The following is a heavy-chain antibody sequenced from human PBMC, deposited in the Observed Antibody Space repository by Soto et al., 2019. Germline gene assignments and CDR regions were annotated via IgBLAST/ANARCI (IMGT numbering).Heavy chain of an antibody. V-gene: IGHV1-3*01. CDR3: ARDLWLGESFRYYFDY. Sequence: ASVAVSCKASEGTFSSYSLQWVRQAPGQRLEWMGWINPASGKTKYSQKFQGRVTITRDTSASTAYMELSSLTSEDTALYYCARDLWLGESFRYYFDYWAQGTLVPVTS. CDR2: INPASGKT. J-gene: IGHJ4*01. D-gene: IGHD3-10*01. CDR1: EGTFSSYS.